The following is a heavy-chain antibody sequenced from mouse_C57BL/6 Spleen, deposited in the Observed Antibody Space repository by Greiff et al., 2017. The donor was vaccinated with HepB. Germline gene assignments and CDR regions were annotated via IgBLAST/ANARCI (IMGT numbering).Heavy chain of an antibody. J-gene: IGHJ4*01. CDR1: GYTFTSYW. V-gene: IGHV1-55*01. Sequence: VQLQQPGAELVKPGASVKMSCKASGYTFTSYWITWVKQRPGQGLEWIGDIYPCSGVTNYNEKFKSKATLTVDTSSSTAYMQLSSLTSEDSAVYYCARYYGRAGMEDWGQGTSVTVSS. CDR3: ARYYGRAGMED. D-gene: IGHD1-1*01. CDR2: IYPCSGVT.